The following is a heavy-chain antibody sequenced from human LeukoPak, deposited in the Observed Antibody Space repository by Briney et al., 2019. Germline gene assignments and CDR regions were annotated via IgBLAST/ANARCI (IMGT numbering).Heavy chain of an antibody. V-gene: IGHV4-38-2*02. CDR3: ARQRGYSYGTFGY. CDR1: GYSISSGYY. Sequence: SETLSLTCTVSGYSISSGYYWGWIRQPPGKGLEWIGSIYHSGSTYYNPSLKSRVTISVDTSKNQFSLKLSSVTAADTAVYYCARQRGYSYGTFGYWGQGTLVTVSP. CDR2: IYHSGST. D-gene: IGHD5-18*01. J-gene: IGHJ4*02.